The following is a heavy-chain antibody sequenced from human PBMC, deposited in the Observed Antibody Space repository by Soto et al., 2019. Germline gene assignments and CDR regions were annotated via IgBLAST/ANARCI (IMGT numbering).Heavy chain of an antibody. J-gene: IGHJ6*02. CDR3: AKAGWLLQYYGMDF. Sequence: EVQLLELGGGLVQPGGSLRRSCAASGFTFSSYAMSWVRQAPGKGLEWVSGISGSGGRTDYAASVKGRFTLSSDNSENTLYLQMNSLSAEDTAIYYCAKAGWLLQYYGMDFCGRCTTVAVSS. CDR1: GFTFSSYA. D-gene: IGHD3-22*01. CDR2: ISGSGGRT. V-gene: IGHV3-23*01.